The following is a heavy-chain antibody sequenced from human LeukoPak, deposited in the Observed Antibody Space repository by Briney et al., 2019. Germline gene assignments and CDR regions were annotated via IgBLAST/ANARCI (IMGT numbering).Heavy chain of an antibody. CDR3: AREGDSSSGWYRFLNWFDP. Sequence: ASVKVSCKASGYTFTGYYMHWVRQAPGQGLEWMGWINPNSGGTNYAQKFQGRVTMTRDTSISTAYMELSRLRSDDTAVYYCAREGDSSSGWYRFLNWFDPWGQGTLVTVSS. CDR2: INPNSGGT. V-gene: IGHV1-2*02. J-gene: IGHJ5*02. CDR1: GYTFTGYY. D-gene: IGHD6-19*01.